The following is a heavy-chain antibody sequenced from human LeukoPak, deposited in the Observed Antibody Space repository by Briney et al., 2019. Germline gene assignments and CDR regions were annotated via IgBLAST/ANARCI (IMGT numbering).Heavy chain of an antibody. CDR2: IYYSGST. V-gene: IGHV4-59*01. D-gene: IGHD1-1*01. CDR1: GGSISSYS. CDR3: ARGRTGGNWFDP. J-gene: IGHJ5*02. Sequence: PSETLSLTCTVSGGSISSYSWSWIRQPPGKGLEWIGYIYYSGSTNYNPSLKSRVTISVDTSKNQFSLKLSSVTAADTAVYYCARGRTGGNWFDPWGQGTLVTVSS.